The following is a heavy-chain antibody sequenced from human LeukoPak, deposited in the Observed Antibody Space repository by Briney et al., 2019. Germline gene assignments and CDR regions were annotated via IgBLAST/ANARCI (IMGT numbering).Heavy chain of an antibody. J-gene: IGHJ4*02. CDR3: ARKEHDYGDPIVY. CDR1: RYTFTDYY. CDR2: INPNSGGT. V-gene: IGHV1-2*02. D-gene: IGHD4-17*01. Sequence: GASVKVSCKASRYTFTDYYMHWVRQAPGQGLEWMGWINPNSGGTNYAQTLQGRVTMTRDTSISTAYMELSRLRSDDTAVYYCARKEHDYGDPIVYWGQGTLVTVSS.